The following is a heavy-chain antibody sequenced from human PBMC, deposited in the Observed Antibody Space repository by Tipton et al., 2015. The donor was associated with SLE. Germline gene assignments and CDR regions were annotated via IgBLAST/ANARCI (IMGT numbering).Heavy chain of an antibody. Sequence: TLSLTCAVSGGSISSGGYSWSWIRQPPGKGLEWIGYIYHSGSTYYNPSLKSRVTMSVDRSKNQFSLKLSSVTAADTAVYYCARDTDYGGNYFDYLGQGTLVTVSS. J-gene: IGHJ4*02. CDR1: GGSISSGGYS. CDR2: IYHSGST. CDR3: ARDTDYGGNYFDY. D-gene: IGHD4-23*01. V-gene: IGHV4-30-2*01.